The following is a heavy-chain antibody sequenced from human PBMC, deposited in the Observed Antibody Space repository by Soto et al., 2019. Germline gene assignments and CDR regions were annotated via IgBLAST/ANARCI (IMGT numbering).Heavy chain of an antibody. J-gene: IGHJ4*02. CDR1: GFTFTSYG. Sequence: VQLFASGGGSERPGGSLRLSCTASGFTFTSYGMGWVRQAPGKGLQWVSTIRGDGGQTHYTDSVKGRFSISRDNSKNTVYLQMDSLRAEDTAMYFCARDVGLDSDDFFAYWGQGTQVTVSS. CDR2: IRGDGGQT. D-gene: IGHD3-9*01. V-gene: IGHV3-23*01. CDR3: ARDVGLDSDDFFAY.